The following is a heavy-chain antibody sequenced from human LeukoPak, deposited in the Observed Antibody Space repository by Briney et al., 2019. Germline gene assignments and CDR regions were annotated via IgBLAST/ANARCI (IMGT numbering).Heavy chain of an antibody. Sequence: SETLSLTCTVSGYSISSGYYWGWIRQPPGKGLEWIGSIYYSGSTYYNPSLKSRVTISVDTSKNQFSLKLSSVTAADTAVYYCARDLFDSSGPPHYYFDYWGQGTLVTVSS. J-gene: IGHJ4*02. CDR3: ARDLFDSSGPPHYYFDY. CDR1: GYSISSGYY. D-gene: IGHD3-22*01. V-gene: IGHV4-38-2*02. CDR2: IYYSGST.